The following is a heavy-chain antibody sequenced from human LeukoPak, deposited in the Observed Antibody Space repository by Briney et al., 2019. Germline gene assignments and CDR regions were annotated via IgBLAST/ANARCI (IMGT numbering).Heavy chain of an antibody. D-gene: IGHD5-12*01. J-gene: IGHJ4*02. CDR2: ISSSGSTR. Sequence: PGGSLRLSCAASGFTFSSYEMNWVRQAPGKGLEWVSYISSSGSTRYYADSVKGRFTSSRDNAKNSLYLQMNSLRAEDTAVYCCARVKSGYIKPGFDYWGQGTLVTVSS. CDR1: GFTFSSYE. CDR3: ARVKSGYIKPGFDY. V-gene: IGHV3-48*03.